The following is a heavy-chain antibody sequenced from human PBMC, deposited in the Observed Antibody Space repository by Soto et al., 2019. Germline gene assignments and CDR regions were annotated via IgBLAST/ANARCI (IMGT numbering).Heavy chain of an antibody. V-gene: IGHV4-30-4*01. CDR1: GGSISSGDYY. CDR2: TYYSGST. J-gene: IGHJ4*02. CDR3: ARDGSGYDPFDY. D-gene: IGHD5-12*01. Sequence: PSETLSLTCTVSGGSISSGDYYWSWIRQPPGKGLEWIGYTYYSGSTYYNPSLKSRVTISVDTSKNQFSLKLSAVTAADTAVYYCARDGSGYDPFDYWGQGTLVTVS.